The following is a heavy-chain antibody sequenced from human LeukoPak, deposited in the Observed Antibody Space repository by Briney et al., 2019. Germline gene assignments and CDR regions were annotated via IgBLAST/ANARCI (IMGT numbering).Heavy chain of an antibody. CDR3: ARALYCSSTSCQDAFDI. V-gene: IGHV1-18*01. CDR1: GYTFTSYG. CDR2: TSAYNGNT. Sequence: ASVKVSCKASGYTFTSYGISWVRQAPGQGLEWMGWTSAYNGNTNYAQKLQGRATMTTDTSTSTAYMELRSLRSDDTAVYYCARALYCSSTSCQDAFDIWGQGTMVTVSS. J-gene: IGHJ3*02. D-gene: IGHD2-2*01.